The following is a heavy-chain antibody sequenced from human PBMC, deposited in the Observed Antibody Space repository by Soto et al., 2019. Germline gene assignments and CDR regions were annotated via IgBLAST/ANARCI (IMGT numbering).Heavy chain of an antibody. CDR3: ARDLGYCNSSGCFRNWFDP. Sequence: QVQLVQSGAEVKTPGASVKVTCRASGYSFSTHGISWVRQAPGQGLEWMGWISTYDDKTNFPQKFQGRITMTTDTSTSTAYMELRSLRSDDTAVYFCARDLGYCNSSGCFRNWFDPWGQGTLVPVSS. J-gene: IGHJ5*02. CDR1: GYSFSTHG. D-gene: IGHD2-15*01. V-gene: IGHV1-18*01. CDR2: ISTYDDKT.